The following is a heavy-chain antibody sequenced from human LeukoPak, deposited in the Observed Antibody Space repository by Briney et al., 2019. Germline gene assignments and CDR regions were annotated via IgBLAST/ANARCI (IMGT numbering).Heavy chain of an antibody. Sequence: SVKVSCKASGGAFSSYAISWVRQAPGQGLEWMGEIIPIFGTANYAQKFQGRVTITADESTSTAYMELSSLRSEDTAVYYCARAKDYDSSGYDYWGQGTLVTVSS. CDR3: ARAKDYDSSGYDY. CDR1: GGAFSSYA. CDR2: IIPIFGTA. D-gene: IGHD3-22*01. J-gene: IGHJ4*02. V-gene: IGHV1-69*13.